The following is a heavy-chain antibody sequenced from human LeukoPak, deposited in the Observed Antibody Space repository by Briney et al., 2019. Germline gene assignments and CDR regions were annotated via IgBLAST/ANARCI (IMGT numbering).Heavy chain of an antibody. D-gene: IGHD6-19*01. Sequence: GGSLRLSCAASGFTFNNYALHWVRQAPGKGLEWVAVISYDGNNKYYAGSAKGRFTISRDNSKNTLYLQMNSLRAEDTAVYYCARGPAVAGTYFDYWGQGTLVTVSS. J-gene: IGHJ4*02. V-gene: IGHV3-30*04. CDR1: GFTFNNYA. CDR3: ARGPAVAGTYFDY. CDR2: ISYDGNNK.